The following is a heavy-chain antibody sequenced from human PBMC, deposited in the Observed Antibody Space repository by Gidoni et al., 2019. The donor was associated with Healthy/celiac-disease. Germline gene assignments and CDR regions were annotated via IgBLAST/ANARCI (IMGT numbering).Heavy chain of an antibody. CDR3: ARGLVIRYSSSRDTTYFDY. D-gene: IGHD6-13*01. CDR1: GGSFSGYY. CDR2: CNHSGTT. V-gene: IGHV4-34*01. J-gene: IGHJ4*02. Sequence: QVQLQQWGAGLLKPSETLSLTCAVYGGSFSGYYWSWIRQPPGTGLEWIGECNHSGTTNDTPPLKCRVTLSVDTSKIQFSLKLRSVTAADTAVYYCARGLVIRYSSSRDTTYFDYWGQVTLVTVSS.